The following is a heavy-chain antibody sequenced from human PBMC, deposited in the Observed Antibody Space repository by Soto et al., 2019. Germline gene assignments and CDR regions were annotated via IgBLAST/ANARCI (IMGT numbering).Heavy chain of an antibody. D-gene: IGHD2-15*01. J-gene: IGHJ4*02. CDR3: ARDFIFENYCRGGSCSSPSLDY. CDR1: GYTFTSYG. Sequence: ASVKVSCKASGYTFTSYGISWVRQAPGQGLEWMGWISAYNGNTNYAQKLQGRVTMTTDTSTSTAYMELRSLRSDDTAVYYCARDFIFENYCRGGSCSSPSLDYWGQEPLVPASS. V-gene: IGHV1-18*01. CDR2: ISAYNGNT.